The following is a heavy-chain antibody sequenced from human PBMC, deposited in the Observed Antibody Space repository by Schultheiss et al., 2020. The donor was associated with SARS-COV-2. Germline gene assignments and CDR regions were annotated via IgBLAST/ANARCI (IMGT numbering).Heavy chain of an antibody. V-gene: IGHV3-30*07. CDR3: ARDKTRAGSGAWDYYYYGMDV. CDR2: ISYDGSNK. Sequence: SLKISCAASGFTFSSYAMHWVRQAPGKGLEWVAVISYDGSNKYYADSVKGRFTISRDNSKNSLYLQMNSLRAEDTAVYYCARDKTRAGSGAWDYYYYGMDVWGQGTTVTVSS. J-gene: IGHJ6*02. D-gene: IGHD6-25*01. CDR1: GFTFSSYA.